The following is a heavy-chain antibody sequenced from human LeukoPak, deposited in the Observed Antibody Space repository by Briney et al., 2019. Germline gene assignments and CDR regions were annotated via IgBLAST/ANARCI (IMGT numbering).Heavy chain of an antibody. V-gene: IGHV1-2*06. CDR1: GYTFTGYY. Sequence: ASVKVSCKASGYTFTGYYMHWVRQAPGQGLEWMGRINPNSGGTNYAQKFQGRVTMTRDTSISTAYMELSRLRSDDTAVYYCARLYCSRTSGYGNDYWGHGTLVTVSS. J-gene: IGHJ4*01. CDR3: ARLYCSRTSGYGNDY. CDR2: INPNSGGT. D-gene: IGHD2-2*01.